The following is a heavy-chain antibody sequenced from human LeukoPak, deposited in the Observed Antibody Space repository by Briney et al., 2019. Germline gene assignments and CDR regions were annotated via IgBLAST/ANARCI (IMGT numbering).Heavy chain of an antibody. J-gene: IGHJ4*02. V-gene: IGHV3-23*01. CDR1: GFTFSSYA. D-gene: IGHD6-19*01. CDR3: AKDPPGYSSGWGEGY. Sequence: EGSLRLSCAASGFTFSSYATSWVRQAPGKGLEWLSAISGSGGSTYYADSVKGRFTISRDNSKNTLYLQMNSLRAEDTAVYYCAKDPPGYSSGWGEGYWGQGTLVTVSS. CDR2: ISGSGGST.